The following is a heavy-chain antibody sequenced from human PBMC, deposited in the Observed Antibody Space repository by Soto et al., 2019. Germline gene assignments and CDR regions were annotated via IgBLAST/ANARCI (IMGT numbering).Heavy chain of an antibody. CDR2: IYWDDDK. CDR3: AHRRGPSTGWYISYFDY. Sequence: QITLKESGPTLVKPTQTLTLTCTFSGFSLSTSGVGVGWIRQPPGKTLEWLAFIYWDDDKRYSPSLKSRLTITKDTAKNQVVLTMTNMEPVDTATYYRAHRRGPSTGWYISYFDYWGQGTLVTVPS. J-gene: IGHJ4*02. CDR1: GFSLSTSGVG. V-gene: IGHV2-5*02. D-gene: IGHD6-19*01.